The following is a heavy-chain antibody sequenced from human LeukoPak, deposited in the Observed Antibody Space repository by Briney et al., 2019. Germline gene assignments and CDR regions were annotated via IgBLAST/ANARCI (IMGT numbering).Heavy chain of an antibody. CDR1: GFTFSSYW. V-gene: IGHV3-74*01. CDR2: IDGDGSGS. D-gene: IGHD5-24*01. CDR3: ARGALSGYTYALDV. Sequence: PGGSLRLSCEASGFTFSSYWMYWVRQVSGKGLVWVSRIDGDGSGSSYADSVKGRFTISRDNAKNTMYLQMNTLKVEDTAVYYCARGALSGYTYALDVWGRGTTATVTS. J-gene: IGHJ6*02.